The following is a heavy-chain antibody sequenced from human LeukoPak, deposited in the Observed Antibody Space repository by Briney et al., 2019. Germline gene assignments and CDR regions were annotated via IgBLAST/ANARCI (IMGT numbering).Heavy chain of an antibody. J-gene: IGHJ4*02. CDR1: GFTFSDHH. D-gene: IGHD1-26*01. Sequence: GGSLRLSCAASGFTFSDHHMDWVRQAPGKGLEWVGRTRNKANRYSTEYAASVKGRFTISGDDSKNSLYLQMNSLKTEDTAVYYCARSPVGTTPFDYWGQGTLVTVSS. V-gene: IGHV3-72*01. CDR2: TRNKANRYST. CDR3: ARSPVGTTPFDY.